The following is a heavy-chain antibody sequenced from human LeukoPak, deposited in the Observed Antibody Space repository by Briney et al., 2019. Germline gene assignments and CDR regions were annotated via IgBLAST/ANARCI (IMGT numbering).Heavy chain of an antibody. CDR2: INPNSGGT. CDR1: GYTFTGYY. V-gene: IGHV1-2*02. CDR3: ARDGIYSSGYDY. Sequence: ASVKVSCKASGYTFTGYYMHWVRQAPGQGLEWTGWINPNSGGTNYAQKFQGRVTMTRDTSISTAYMELSRLRSDDTAVYYCARDGIYSSGYDYWGQGTLVTVSS. D-gene: IGHD5-18*01. J-gene: IGHJ4*02.